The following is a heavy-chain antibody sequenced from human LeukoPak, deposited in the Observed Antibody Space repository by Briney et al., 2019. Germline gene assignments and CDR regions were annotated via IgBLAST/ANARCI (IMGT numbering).Heavy chain of an antibody. J-gene: IGHJ4*02. CDR2: IYTSGST. V-gene: IGHV4-4*07. D-gene: IGHD3-22*01. Sequence: SETLSLTCTVSGVSISSYYWSWIRQPAGKGLEWIGRIYTSGSTNYNPSLKSRVTMSVDTSKNQFSLKLSSVTAADTAVYYCARDRYYYDSSGYYRLDYWGQGTLVTVSS. CDR3: ARDRYYYDSSGYYRLDY. CDR1: GVSISSYY.